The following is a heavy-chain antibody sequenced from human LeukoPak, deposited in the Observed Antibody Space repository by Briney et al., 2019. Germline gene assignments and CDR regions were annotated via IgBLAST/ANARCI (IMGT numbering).Heavy chain of an antibody. CDR2: ISYDGTDK. CDR3: AKLDYYDSSGYYYDYFDY. J-gene: IGHJ4*02. D-gene: IGHD3-22*01. Sequence: GRSLRLSCAASGFTFSSYAMHWVRQAPGKGLEWVALISYDGTDKYYADSVKGRFTISRDNSKNTLYLQMNSLRAEDTAVYYCAKLDYYDSSGYYYDYFDYWGQGTLVTVSS. V-gene: IGHV3-30*18. CDR1: GFTFSSYA.